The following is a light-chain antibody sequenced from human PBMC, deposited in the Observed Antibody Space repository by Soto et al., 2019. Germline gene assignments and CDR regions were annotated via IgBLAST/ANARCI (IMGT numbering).Light chain of an antibody. Sequence: QSALTQPRSVSGSPGQSVTISCTGTSSDVGGYNYVSWYQQHPGKAPKLMIYYVSKRPSGVPDRFSGSKSGNPASLTISGLQAEDEADYYCSSYAGSYTWVFGGGTKVTVL. CDR2: YVS. J-gene: IGLJ3*02. V-gene: IGLV2-11*01. CDR3: SSYAGSYTWV. CDR1: SSDVGGYNY.